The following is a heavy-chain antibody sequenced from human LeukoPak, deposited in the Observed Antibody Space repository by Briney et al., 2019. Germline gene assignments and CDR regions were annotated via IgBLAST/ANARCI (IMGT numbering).Heavy chain of an antibody. D-gene: IGHD4-11*01. Sequence: SETLSLTCTVSGGSISYYYWNWIRQPAGKGLEWIGRIYTSGRTYYNPSLKSRVTMSVDTSTNQFSPTLSSVTAADTAVYYCARLSTVTTSFDYWGQGTLVTVSS. J-gene: IGHJ4*02. CDR2: IYTSGRT. CDR1: GGSISYYY. CDR3: ARLSTVTTSFDY. V-gene: IGHV4-4*07.